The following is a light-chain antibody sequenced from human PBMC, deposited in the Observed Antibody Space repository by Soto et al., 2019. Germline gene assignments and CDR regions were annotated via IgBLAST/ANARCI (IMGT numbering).Light chain of an antibody. CDR3: AAWDDSLSGRV. J-gene: IGLJ3*02. Sequence: QSVLTQPPSASGTPGQRVTISCSGSGSNVGTSYVYWYQQLPGTAPKLLISANNQRPSGVPDRFSGSKSGTSASLAISGLRSEDEADYYCAAWDDSLSGRVFGGGTKLTVL. CDR1: GSNVGTSY. V-gene: IGLV1-47*01. CDR2: ANN.